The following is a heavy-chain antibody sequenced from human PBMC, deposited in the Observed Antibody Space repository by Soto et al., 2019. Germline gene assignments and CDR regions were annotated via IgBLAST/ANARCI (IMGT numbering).Heavy chain of an antibody. J-gene: IGHJ4*02. V-gene: IGHV3-23*01. D-gene: IGHD3-10*01. CDR3: ASESWFGEFSLPFDY. Sequence: HPGGSLRLSCAASGFTFSSYAMSWVRQAPGKGLEWVSAISGSGGSTYYADSVKGRFTISRDNSKNTLYLQMNSLRAEDTAVYYCASESWFGEFSLPFDYWGQGTLVTVSS. CDR2: ISGSGGST. CDR1: GFTFSSYA.